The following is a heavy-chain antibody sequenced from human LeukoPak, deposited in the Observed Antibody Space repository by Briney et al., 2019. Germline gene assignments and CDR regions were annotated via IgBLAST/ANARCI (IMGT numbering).Heavy chain of an antibody. CDR2: IRYDGSNK. J-gene: IGHJ4*02. Sequence: GGSLRLSCAASGFTFSSYGMHWVRQAPGKGLEWVAFIRYDGSNKYYADSVKGRFTISRDNSKNTLYLQMNSLRAEDTAVYYCAKVDPDEYGDYVDYWGQGTLVTVSS. CDR3: AKVDPDEYGDYVDY. D-gene: IGHD4-17*01. CDR1: GFTFSSYG. V-gene: IGHV3-30*02.